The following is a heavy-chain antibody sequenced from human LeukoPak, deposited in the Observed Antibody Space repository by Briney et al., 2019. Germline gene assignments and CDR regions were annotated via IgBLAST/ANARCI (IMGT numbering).Heavy chain of an antibody. CDR2: INHSGST. J-gene: IGHJ4*02. CDR3: ARESYSSSWYGDYFDY. CDR1: GGSFSGYY. V-gene: IGHV4-34*01. D-gene: IGHD6-13*01. Sequence: SETLSLTCAVYGGSFSGYYWSWIRQPPGKGLEWIGEINHSGSTNYNPSLKSRVTISVDTSKNQFSLKLSSGTAADTAVYYCARESYSSSWYGDYFDYWGQGTLVTVSS.